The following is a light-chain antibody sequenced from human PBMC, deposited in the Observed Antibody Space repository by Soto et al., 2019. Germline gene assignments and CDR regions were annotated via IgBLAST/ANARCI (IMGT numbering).Light chain of an antibody. CDR3: QQANIFPLT. V-gene: IGKV1-12*01. J-gene: IGKJ4*01. Sequence: QMTQSPSSVSASLGGRGNITCRASQGISSGLARYQQKPGKAPNVLIHTASSLQSGVPSRFSGSGSGTDFTLTISSLQPEDFATYYCQQANIFPLTFGGGTKVEIK. CDR1: QGISSG. CDR2: TAS.